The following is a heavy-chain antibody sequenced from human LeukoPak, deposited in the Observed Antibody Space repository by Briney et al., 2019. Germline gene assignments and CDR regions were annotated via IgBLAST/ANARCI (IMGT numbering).Heavy chain of an antibody. CDR1: GFTFSSYS. D-gene: IGHD5-18*01. V-gene: IGHV3-48*01. CDR2: ISSSSSTI. Sequence: GRSLRLSCAASGFTFSSYSMNWVRQAPGKGLEWVSYISSSSSTIYYADSVKGRFTISRDNSKNTLYLQMNSLRAEDTAVYYCARGLRPYDAFDIWGQGTMVTVSS. CDR3: ARGLRPYDAFDI. J-gene: IGHJ3*02.